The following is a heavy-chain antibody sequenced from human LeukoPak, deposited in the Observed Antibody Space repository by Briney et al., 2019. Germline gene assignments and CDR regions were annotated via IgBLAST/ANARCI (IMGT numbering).Heavy chain of an antibody. CDR1: GYSFDDNA. D-gene: IGHD1-26*01. V-gene: IGHV3-20*04. J-gene: IGHJ4*02. CDR2: INWNAEYI. Sequence: PGGSLRFSCAASGYSFDDNALSWVRQAPGKGLEWVSTINWNAEYITYADSVRGRFTISRDHAKNSVYLQMDSLRVEDTALYYCARDRMGATGNFDYWGQGTLVTVSS. CDR3: ARDRMGATGNFDY.